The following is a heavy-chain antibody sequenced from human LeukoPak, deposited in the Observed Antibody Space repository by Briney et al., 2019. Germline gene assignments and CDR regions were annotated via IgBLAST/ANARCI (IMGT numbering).Heavy chain of an antibody. CDR3: ARYIGVGATTLAAFDI. V-gene: IGHV3-23*01. CDR1: GFTFSSYA. J-gene: IGHJ3*02. Sequence: GGSLRLSCTASGFTFSSYAMSWVRQAPGKGLEWVSPISGSGGSTYYADSVKGRFTISRDNSKNTLYLQMNSLRAEDTAVYYCARYIGVGATTLAAFDIWGQGTMVTVSS. D-gene: IGHD1-26*01. CDR2: ISGSGGST.